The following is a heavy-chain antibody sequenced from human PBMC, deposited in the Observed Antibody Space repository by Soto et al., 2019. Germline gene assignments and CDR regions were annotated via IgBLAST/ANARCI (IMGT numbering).Heavy chain of an antibody. J-gene: IGHJ6*04. CDR3: SSGMITLGGVIVYSNYHGLDV. V-gene: IGHV4-30-4*01. CDR2: IYYRGSASGNT. D-gene: IGHD3-16*02. CDR1: GGSISSGDYY. Sequence: PSETLSLTCTVSGGSISSGDYYWSWIRQPPGKGLEWIGYIYYRGSASGNTYYNPSLKSRVTLSVDTSKNQLSLKLSSVTAADRDVFYCSSGMITLGGVIVYSNYHGLDVGGKGT.